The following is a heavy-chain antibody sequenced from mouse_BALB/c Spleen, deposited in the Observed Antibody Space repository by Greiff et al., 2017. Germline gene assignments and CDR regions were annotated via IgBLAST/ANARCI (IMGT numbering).Heavy chain of an antibody. CDR2: ISSGSSTI. CDR1: GFTFSSFG. J-gene: IGHJ2*01. Sequence: EVQLVESGGGLVQPGGSRKLSCAASGFTFSSFGMHWVRQAPEKGLEWVAYISSGSSTIYYADTVKGRFTISRDNPKNTLFLQMTSLRSEDTAMYYCARELLRSFDYWGQGTTLTVSS. D-gene: IGHD1-1*01. V-gene: IGHV5-17*02. CDR3: ARELLRSFDY.